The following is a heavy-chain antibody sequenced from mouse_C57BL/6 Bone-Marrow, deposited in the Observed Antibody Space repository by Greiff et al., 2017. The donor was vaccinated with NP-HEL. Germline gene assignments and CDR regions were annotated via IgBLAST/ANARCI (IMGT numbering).Heavy chain of an antibody. CDR1: GYTFTDYE. CDR2: IDPETGGT. D-gene: IGHD1-1*01. V-gene: IGHV1-15*01. Sequence: QVQLQQSGAELVRPGASVTLSCKASGYTFTDYEMHWVKQTPVHGLEWIGAIDPETGGTAYNQKFKGKAILTADKSSSTAYLDLRSLTSEDSAVYYCTRFHYGSSWDYWGQGTTLTVSS. CDR3: TRFHYGSSWDY. J-gene: IGHJ2*01.